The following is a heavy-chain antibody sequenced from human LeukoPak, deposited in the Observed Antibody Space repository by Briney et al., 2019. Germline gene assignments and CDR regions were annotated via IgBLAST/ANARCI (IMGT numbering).Heavy chain of an antibody. CDR3: ARDGRYYYDSSGYCDY. CDR2: INQGGAMT. CDR1: GFNFNDYW. Sequence: GGSLRLSCTASGFNFNDYWMTWVRQAPGKGLEWVANINQGGAMTDYVDSLRGRFSISRDNAKRSLYLQMTTLRAEDTAVYYCARDGRYYYDSSGYCDYWGQGTLVTVSS. J-gene: IGHJ4*02. D-gene: IGHD3-22*01. V-gene: IGHV3-7*01.